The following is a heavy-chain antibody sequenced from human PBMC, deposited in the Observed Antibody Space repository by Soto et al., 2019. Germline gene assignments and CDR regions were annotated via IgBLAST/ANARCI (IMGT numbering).Heavy chain of an antibody. CDR1: AFTFNNYA. J-gene: IGHJ4*02. CDR3: AKSRYSDSSGDFYDY. Sequence: RLSCAASAFTFNNYAMSWVRQAPGKGLEWVSGIGGSGRTTYYADSVKGRFTISRDNSNNTLFLQMNSLRAEDTAVYYCAKSRYSDSSGDFYDYWGQGTPVTVSS. V-gene: IGHV3-23*01. D-gene: IGHD3-22*01. CDR2: IGGSGRTT.